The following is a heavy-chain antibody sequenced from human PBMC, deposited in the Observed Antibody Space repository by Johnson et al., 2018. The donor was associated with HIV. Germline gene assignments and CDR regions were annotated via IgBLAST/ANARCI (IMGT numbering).Heavy chain of an antibody. CDR2: ISGSGGRT. V-gene: IGHV3-23*01. J-gene: IGHJ3*02. D-gene: IGHD4-23*01. CDR1: GFTFSSYA. CDR3: TRSSTVLTPHDI. Sequence: VQLLESGGGLVQPGGSLRPSCAASGFTFSSYAMSWVRQAPGKGLEWVSTISGSGGRTYYADSVKGRFTISKDSSKNTLYLQMKSLRAYDMAVYYCTRSSTVLTPHDIWGQGTMVTVSS.